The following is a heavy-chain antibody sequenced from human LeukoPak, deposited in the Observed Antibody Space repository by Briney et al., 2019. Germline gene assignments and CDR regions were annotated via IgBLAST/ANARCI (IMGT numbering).Heavy chain of an antibody. D-gene: IGHD3-22*01. CDR2: IYYSGIT. Sequence: SSETLSLTCTVSGGSISSSGYYWGWIRQSPGEGLEWIGNIYYSGITYYNPSLKSRVTISVDTSKNQFSLKLSSVTAADTAVYYCARLSPNYDSSGYPEYYFDYWGQGTLVTVSS. CDR3: ARLSPNYDSSGYPEYYFDY. J-gene: IGHJ4*02. V-gene: IGHV4-39*01. CDR1: GGSISSSGYY.